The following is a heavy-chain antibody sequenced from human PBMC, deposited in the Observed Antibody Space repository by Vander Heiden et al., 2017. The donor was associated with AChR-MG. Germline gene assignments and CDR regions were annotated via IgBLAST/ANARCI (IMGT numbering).Heavy chain of an antibody. CDR1: GFPFSSYA. V-gene: IGHV3-23*01. D-gene: IGHD2-2*01. Sequence: EVQLLESGGGLVQPGGSLRLSRAALGFPFSSYAMSWVRQAPGKGLECVAAISGSGGSTYYADSVKGRFTISRDNSKNTLYLQMNSLRAEDTAVYYCAKGSRLALGAFDIWGQGTMVTVSS. CDR3: AKGSRLALGAFDI. J-gene: IGHJ3*02. CDR2: ISGSGGST.